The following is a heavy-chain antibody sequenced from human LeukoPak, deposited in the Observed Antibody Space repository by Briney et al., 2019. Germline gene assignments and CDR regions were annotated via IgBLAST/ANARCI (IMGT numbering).Heavy chain of an antibody. Sequence: ASVKVSCKASGYTFTSYGIRWVRQAPGHGLEWMGWISAYNGNTNYAQKLQGRVTMTTDTSTSTAYMELRSLRSDDTAVYYCARDPGRGWYVREVATTDYWGQGTLVTVSS. V-gene: IGHV1-18*01. CDR3: ARDPGRGWYVREVATTDY. D-gene: IGHD6-19*01. CDR1: GYTFTSYG. CDR2: ISAYNGNT. J-gene: IGHJ4*02.